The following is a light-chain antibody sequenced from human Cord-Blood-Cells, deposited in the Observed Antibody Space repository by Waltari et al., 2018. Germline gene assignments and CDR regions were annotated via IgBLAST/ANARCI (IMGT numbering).Light chain of an antibody. V-gene: IGKV3-15*01. CDR2: GAS. CDR3: QQYNNWPLYT. J-gene: IGKJ2*01. CDR1: QSVSSN. Sequence: EIVMTQSPATLSVSPGERATLSCRASQSVSSNLAWYQQKPGQAPRLLIYGASTRATGIPARFSGSGSGTEFTLTISSLQSEDFAVYYCQQYNNWPLYTFGQWIKIDI.